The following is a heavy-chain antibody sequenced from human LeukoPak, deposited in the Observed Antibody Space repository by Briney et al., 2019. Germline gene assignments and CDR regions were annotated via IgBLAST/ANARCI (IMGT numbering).Heavy chain of an antibody. V-gene: IGHV6-1*01. CDR2: TYYRSKWYN. CDR1: GDSVSSNSAA. D-gene: IGHD2-15*01. J-gene: IGHJ6*02. CDR3: ARVSLVRSGYYYYGMDV. Sequence: SQTLSLTCAISGDSVSSNSAAWNWIGQSPSRGLEWLGRTYYRSKWYNDYAVSVKSRITINPDTSKNQFSLQLNSVTPEDTAVYYCARVSLVRSGYYYYGMDVWGQGTTVTVSS.